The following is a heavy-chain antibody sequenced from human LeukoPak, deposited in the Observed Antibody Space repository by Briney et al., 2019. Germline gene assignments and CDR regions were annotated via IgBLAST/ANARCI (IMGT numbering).Heavy chain of an antibody. CDR3: AKDDGGSYYIYYYYMDV. D-gene: IGHD1-26*01. Sequence: GSLRLSCAASGFTFSNYGMSWVRQAPGKGLEWVSAISGSGGRTYHADSVKGRFTISRDNSKSTLYLQMNSLRAEDTAVYYCAKDDGGSYYIYYYYMDVWGKGTTVTISS. CDR2: ISGSGGRT. J-gene: IGHJ6*03. V-gene: IGHV3-23*01. CDR1: GFTFSNYG.